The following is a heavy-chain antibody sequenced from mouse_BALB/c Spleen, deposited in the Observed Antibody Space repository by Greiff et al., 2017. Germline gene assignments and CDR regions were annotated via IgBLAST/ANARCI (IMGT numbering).Heavy chain of an antibody. Sequence: VQLQQSGAELVKPGASVKLSCKASGYTFTSYWMHWVKQRPGQGLEWIGEINPSNGRTNYNEKFKSKATLTVDKSSSTAYMQLSILTSEDSAVYYCARREYGKGYAMDYWGQGTSVTVSS. CDR1: GYTFTSYW. CDR3: ARREYGKGYAMDY. D-gene: IGHD2-10*02. CDR2: INPSNGRT. J-gene: IGHJ4*01. V-gene: IGHV1S81*02.